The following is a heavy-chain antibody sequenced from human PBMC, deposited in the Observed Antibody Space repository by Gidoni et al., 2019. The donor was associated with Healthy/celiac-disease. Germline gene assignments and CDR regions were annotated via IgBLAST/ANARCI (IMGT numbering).Heavy chain of an antibody. CDR2: ISWNSGSI. D-gene: IGHD3-22*01. CDR1: GFTFDDYA. J-gene: IGHJ3*02. V-gene: IGHV3-9*01. CDR3: AKDSTMIVGGDAFDI. Sequence: EVQLVESGGGLVQPGRSLRLSCAASGFTFDDYAMHWVRQAPGKGLEWCSGISWNSGSIGYADFVKGRFTIARDNAKNSLYLQMNSRRAEDTALYYCAKDSTMIVGGDAFDIWGQGTMVTVSS.